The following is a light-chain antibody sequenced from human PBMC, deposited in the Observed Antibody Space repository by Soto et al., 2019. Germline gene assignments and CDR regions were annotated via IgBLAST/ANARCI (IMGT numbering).Light chain of an antibody. V-gene: IGKV1-27*01. CDR3: QRMYNP. J-gene: IGKJ3*01. CDR2: SAS. CDR1: QGISSY. Sequence: DIQLTQSPSSLSASVGDRVTFTCRVSQGISSYLNWGRQKPQKVPKLLIYSASNLQSGVSSRFSGSGSGTDFTLTISSLQPEDVATYYGQRMYNPFGPGTKVDIK.